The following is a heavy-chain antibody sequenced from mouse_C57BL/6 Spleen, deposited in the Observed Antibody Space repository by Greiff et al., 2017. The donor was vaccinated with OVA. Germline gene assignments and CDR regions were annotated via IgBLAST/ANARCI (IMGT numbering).Heavy chain of an antibody. V-gene: IGHV1-4*01. J-gene: IGHJ2*01. CDR3: ARGDYGSSRDY. Sequence: QVQLQQSGAELARPGASVKMSCKASGYTFTSYTMHWVKQRPGQGLEWIGYINPSSGYTKYNQKFKDKATLTADKSSSTAYMQLGSLTSEDSAVYYCARGDYGSSRDYWGQGTTLTVSS. CDR1: GYTFTSYT. CDR2: INPSSGYT. D-gene: IGHD1-1*01.